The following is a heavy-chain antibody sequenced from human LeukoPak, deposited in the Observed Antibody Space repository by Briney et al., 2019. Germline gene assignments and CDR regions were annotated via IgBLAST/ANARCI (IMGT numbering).Heavy chain of an antibody. CDR3: ARDAYDYVWGSYPENAFDI. D-gene: IGHD3-16*02. CDR2: ISSSSSYI. CDR1: GFTFSSYR. J-gene: IGHJ3*02. V-gene: IGHV3-21*01. Sequence: GGSLRLSCAASGFTFSSYRMNWVRQAPGKGLEWVSSISSSSSYIYYADSVKGRFTISRDNAKNSLYLQMNSLRAEDTAVYYCARDAYDYVWGSYPENAFDIWGQGTMVTVSS.